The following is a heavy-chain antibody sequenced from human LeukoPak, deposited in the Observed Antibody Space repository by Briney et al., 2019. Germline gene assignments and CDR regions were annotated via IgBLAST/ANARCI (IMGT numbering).Heavy chain of an antibody. V-gene: IGHV1-69*05. Sequence: SVKVSCKASGGTFSSYAISWVRQAPGQGLEWMGGIIPIFGTANYAQKFQGRVTITTDESTSTAYMELSSLRSEDTAVYYCARGPQLYDSSGYCYWGQGTLVTVSS. J-gene: IGHJ4*02. CDR1: GGTFSSYA. CDR2: IIPIFGTA. D-gene: IGHD3-22*01. CDR3: ARGPQLYDSSGYCY.